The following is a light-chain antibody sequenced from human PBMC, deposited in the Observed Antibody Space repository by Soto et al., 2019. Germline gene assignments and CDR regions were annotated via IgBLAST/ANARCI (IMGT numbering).Light chain of an antibody. V-gene: IGLV2-14*01. Sequence: QSALTQPASVSGSPGQSITISCTGTSSDVGGYNYVSWYQQYPGKAPKLMIYDVSNRPSGVSNRFSGSKSGNTASLTISGLHAEDEANYYCTSYTRSNTLVFGGGAKLTVL. J-gene: IGLJ2*01. CDR3: TSYTRSNTLV. CDR1: SSDVGGYNY. CDR2: DVS.